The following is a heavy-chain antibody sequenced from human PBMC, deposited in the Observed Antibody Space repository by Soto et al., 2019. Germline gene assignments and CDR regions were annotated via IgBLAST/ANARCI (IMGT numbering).Heavy chain of an antibody. CDR1: GDSVTISDYS. CDR3: AAHDSGGYYAEY. J-gene: IGHJ4*02. D-gene: IGHD3-22*01. V-gene: IGHV4-39*01. CDR2: IHYSGST. Sequence: QLQLQESGPGLVKPSETLSLTCTVSGDSVTISDYSWGWIRQPPGKGLEWIGSIHYSGSTYYNPSLKSRVTISGDTSKKQFSLKLTSLTAADAAVYYCAAHDSGGYYAEYWGQGTLVTVSA.